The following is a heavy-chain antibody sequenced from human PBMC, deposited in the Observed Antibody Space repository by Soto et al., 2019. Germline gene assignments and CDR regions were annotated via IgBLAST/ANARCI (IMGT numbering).Heavy chain of an antibody. CDR2: IIPILGIA. J-gene: IGHJ4*02. CDR3: ARDSSGYDPGYFDY. V-gene: IGHV1-69*04. D-gene: IGHD5-12*01. Sequence: SVKVSCKASGGTFSSYTISWVRQAPGQGLEWMGRIIPILGIANYAQKFQGRVTITADKSTSTAYMELSSLRSEDTAVYYCARDSSGYDPGYFDYWGQGTLVTVSS. CDR1: GGTFSSYT.